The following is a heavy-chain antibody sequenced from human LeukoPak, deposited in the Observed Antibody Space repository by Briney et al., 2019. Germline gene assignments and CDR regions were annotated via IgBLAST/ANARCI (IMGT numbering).Heavy chain of an antibody. CDR2: IHYSGST. CDR3: ARAAWGGSSSWYPLDY. CDR1: GRSISSGGYY. D-gene: IGHD6-13*01. Sequence: PSQTLSLTCTVSGRSISSGGYYWSWIRHHPGKGLEWIGYIHYSGSTYYNPSLKSRVTISVDTSKNQFSLKLSSVTAADTAVYYCARAAWGGSSSWYPLDYWGQGPLVTVSS. V-gene: IGHV4-31*03. J-gene: IGHJ4*02.